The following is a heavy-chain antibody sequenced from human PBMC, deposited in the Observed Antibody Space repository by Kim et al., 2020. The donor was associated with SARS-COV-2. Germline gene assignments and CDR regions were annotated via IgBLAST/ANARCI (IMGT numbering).Heavy chain of an antibody. J-gene: IGHJ4*02. D-gene: IGHD3-16*01. CDR3: SRRFGLGL. Sequence: GGSLRLSCAASGFTFSSFWMSWVRQAPGKGLEWVANIKQDGGEKYYVDSVKGRFTISRDNAKSSLYLEMTSLRAEDTAVYYCSRRFGLGLGGQGTLVTVSS. CDR2: IKQDGGEK. CDR1: GFTFSSFW. V-gene: IGHV3-7*01.